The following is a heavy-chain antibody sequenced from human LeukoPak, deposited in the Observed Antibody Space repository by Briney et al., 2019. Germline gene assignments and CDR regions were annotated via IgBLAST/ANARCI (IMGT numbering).Heavy chain of an antibody. V-gene: IGHV3-23*01. CDR3: ARSARGVIFDV. Sequence: GGSLRLSCAASGFTFSSSAMSWVRQAPGKGLEWVSAISGSGGSTYSADSVKGRLNLSRDNSKNTVYLQMNSLTFEDTAVYYCARSARGVIFDVWGKGTTVIVSS. D-gene: IGHD3-10*01. CDR1: GFTFSSSA. CDR2: ISGSGGST. J-gene: IGHJ6*04.